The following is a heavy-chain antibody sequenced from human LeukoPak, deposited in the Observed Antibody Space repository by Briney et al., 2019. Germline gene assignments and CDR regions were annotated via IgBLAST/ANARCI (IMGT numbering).Heavy chain of an antibody. J-gene: IGHJ4*02. CDR1: GGSFSGYY. CDR3: ARAGDFWSGYQHFDY. Sequence: SETLSLTCAVYGGSFSGYYWSWIRQPPGKGLEWIGEINHSGSTNYNPSLKSRVTISVDTSKNQFSLKLGSVTAADTAVYYCARAGDFWSGYQHFDYWGQGTLVTVSS. V-gene: IGHV4-34*01. D-gene: IGHD3-3*01. CDR2: INHSGST.